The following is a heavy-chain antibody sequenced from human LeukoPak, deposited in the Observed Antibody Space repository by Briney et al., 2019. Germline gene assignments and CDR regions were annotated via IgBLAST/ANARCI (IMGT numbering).Heavy chain of an antibody. CDR3: ARETDSSSWYHYYYYGMDV. D-gene: IGHD6-13*01. Sequence: ASVKVSCKASGYTFTSYGIRWVRQAPGQGLEWMGWISAYNGNTNYAQKLQGRVTMTTDTSTSTAYMELRSLRSDDTAVYYCARETDSSSWYHYYYYGMDVWGQGTTVTVSS. V-gene: IGHV1-18*01. J-gene: IGHJ6*02. CDR1: GYTFTSYG. CDR2: ISAYNGNT.